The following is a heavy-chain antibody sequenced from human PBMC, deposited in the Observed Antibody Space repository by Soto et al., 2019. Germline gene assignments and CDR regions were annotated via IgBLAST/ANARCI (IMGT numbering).Heavy chain of an antibody. J-gene: IGHJ4*02. CDR1: GFTFSSYA. CDR3: AKDGAGSSCWYYFDY. CDR2: ISGSGGSA. Sequence: EVQLLESGGGLVQPGGSLRLSCAASGFTFSSYAMSWVRQVPGKGLEWVSAISGSGGSAYYADSVKGRFTISRDNSKNTLYLQMNSLRAEDTAVYYCAKDGAGSSCWYYFDYWGQGTLVTVSS. D-gene: IGHD6-19*01. V-gene: IGHV3-23*01.